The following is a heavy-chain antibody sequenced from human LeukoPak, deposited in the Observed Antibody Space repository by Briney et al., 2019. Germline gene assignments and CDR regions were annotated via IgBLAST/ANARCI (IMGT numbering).Heavy chain of an antibody. V-gene: IGHV4-59*08. J-gene: IGHJ4*02. CDR2: MLYSGST. Sequence: SETLSLTCTVSGGFISSYYWSWIRQPAGKGLEWIGYMLYSGSTNQNPSLRSRVTISVDTSKNQVSLKLSSVTAADTAVYYCARSDIWGSYRFLDYWGQGALVTVSS. CDR3: ARSDIWGSYRFLDY. D-gene: IGHD3-16*02. CDR1: GGFISSYY.